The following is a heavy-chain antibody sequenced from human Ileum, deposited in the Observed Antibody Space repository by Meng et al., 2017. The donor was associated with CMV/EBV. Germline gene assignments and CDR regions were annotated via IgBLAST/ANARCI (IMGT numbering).Heavy chain of an antibody. CDR1: GFTFSSYW. D-gene: IGHD4-17*01. V-gene: IGHV3-7*01. Sequence: GESLKISCAASGFTFSSYWMSWVRQAPGKGLEWVANIKQDGSEKYYVDSVKGRFTISRDNAKNSLYLQMNSLRAEDTAVYYCADGARYVYWGQGTLVTVSS. J-gene: IGHJ4*02. CDR3: ADGARYVY. CDR2: IKQDGSEK.